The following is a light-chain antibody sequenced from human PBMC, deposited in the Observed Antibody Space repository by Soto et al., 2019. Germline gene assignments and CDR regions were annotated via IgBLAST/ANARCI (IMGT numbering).Light chain of an antibody. CDR2: GAS. Sequence: EILLTQSPSTLSLSPGERATLSCRASQSVSSSSLAWYQQKPGQAPRLLIYGASTRATGIPARFSGSGSGTEFTLTISSLQSEDFAVYYCQQYNNWPITFGQGTRLAIK. V-gene: IGKV3-15*01. CDR1: QSVSSS. CDR3: QQYNNWPIT. J-gene: IGKJ5*01.